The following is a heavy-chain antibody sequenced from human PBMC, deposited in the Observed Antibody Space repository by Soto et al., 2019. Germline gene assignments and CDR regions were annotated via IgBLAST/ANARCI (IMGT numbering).Heavy chain of an antibody. CDR3: ARAVLGSSSFLFDY. CDR2: ISAYNGNT. D-gene: IGHD6-6*01. Sequence: ASVKVSCKASGYTFTSYGISWVRQAPGQGLEWMGWISAYNGNTNYAQKLQGRVTMTTDTSTSTAYMELRSLRSDDTAVYYCARAVLGSSSFLFDYWGQGTLVTVSS. J-gene: IGHJ4*02. V-gene: IGHV1-18*04. CDR1: GYTFTSYG.